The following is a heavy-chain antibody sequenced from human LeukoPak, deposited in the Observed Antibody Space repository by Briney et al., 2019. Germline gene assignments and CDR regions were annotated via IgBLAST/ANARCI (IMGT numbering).Heavy chain of an antibody. Sequence: PGGSLRLSCAASGFTFSSYAMHWVRQAPGKGLEWVPVISYDGSNKYYADSVKGRFTISRDNSKNTLYLQMNSLRAEDTAVYYCARPFTVFYGSGSLDYWGQGTLVTVSS. CDR1: GFTFSSYA. D-gene: IGHD3-10*01. CDR2: ISYDGSNK. V-gene: IGHV3-30-3*01. J-gene: IGHJ4*02. CDR3: ARPFTVFYGSGSLDY.